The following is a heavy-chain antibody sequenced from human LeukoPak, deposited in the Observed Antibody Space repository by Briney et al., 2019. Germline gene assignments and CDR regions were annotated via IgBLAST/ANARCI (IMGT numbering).Heavy chain of an antibody. Sequence: PGGSLRLSCAASGFTFSSYSMNWVRQAPGKGLEWVSYISSSSTTIYYADSVKGRFTISRDNAKNSLYLQMNSLRAEDTAVYYCARVTYSSSWYGNNYYYYYGMDVWGQGTTVPVSS. CDR1: GFTFSSYS. D-gene: IGHD6-13*01. CDR3: ARVTYSSSWYGNNYYYYYGMDV. J-gene: IGHJ6*02. CDR2: ISSSSTTI. V-gene: IGHV3-48*01.